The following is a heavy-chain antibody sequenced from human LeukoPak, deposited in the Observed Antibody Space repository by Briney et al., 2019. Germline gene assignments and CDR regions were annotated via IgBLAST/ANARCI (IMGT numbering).Heavy chain of an antibody. CDR1: GGTFSSYA. Sequence: SVKVSCKASGGTFSSYAISWVRQAPGQGLEWMGGIIPIFGTANYAQKFQGRVTITADKSTSTAYMELSSLRSEDTAVYYCARLTYYYDSSVRIGVAFDIWGQGTMVTVSS. J-gene: IGHJ3*02. CDR2: IIPIFGTA. CDR3: ARLTYYYDSSVRIGVAFDI. D-gene: IGHD3-22*01. V-gene: IGHV1-69*06.